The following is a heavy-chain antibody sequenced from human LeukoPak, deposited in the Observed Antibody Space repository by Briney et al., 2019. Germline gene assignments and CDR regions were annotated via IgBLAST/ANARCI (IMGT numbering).Heavy chain of an antibody. D-gene: IGHD5-12*01. J-gene: IGHJ4*02. CDR1: GGSFSGYY. Sequence: SETLSLTCAVYGGSFSGYYWSWIRQPPGKGLEWIGYIYYSGSTNYNPSLKSRVTISVDTSKNQFSLKLSSVTAADTAVYYCARVLDIVATIFDYWGQGTLVTVSS. V-gene: IGHV4-59*01. CDR2: IYYSGST. CDR3: ARVLDIVATIFDY.